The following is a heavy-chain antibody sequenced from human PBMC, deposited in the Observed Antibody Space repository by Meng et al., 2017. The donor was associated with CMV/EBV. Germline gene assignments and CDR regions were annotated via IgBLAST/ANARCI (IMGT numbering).Heavy chain of an antibody. Sequence: GGSLRLSCAASGFTFSSYSMNWVRQAPGEGLEWVSYISSSSSTIYYADSVKGRFTISRDNAKNSLYLQMNSLRAEDTAVYYCARDSRITGNQRLVDYWGQGTLVTVSS. D-gene: IGHD1-20*01. CDR2: ISSSSSTI. CDR3: ARDSRITGNQRLVDY. CDR1: GFTFSSYS. V-gene: IGHV3-48*04. J-gene: IGHJ4*02.